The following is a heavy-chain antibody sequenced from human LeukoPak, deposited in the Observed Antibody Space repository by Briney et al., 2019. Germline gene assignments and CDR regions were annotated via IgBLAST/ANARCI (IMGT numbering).Heavy chain of an antibody. J-gene: IGHJ4*02. D-gene: IGHD6-19*01. V-gene: IGHV3-23*01. Sequence: GGSLRLSCAASGFTFSSYAMSWVRQAPGKELEWVSAISGSGGSTYYADSVKGRFTISRDNSKSTLYLQMNSLRAEDTAVYYCARIAVAGKHFDYWGQGTLVTVSS. CDR2: ISGSGGST. CDR1: GFTFSSYA. CDR3: ARIAVAGKHFDY.